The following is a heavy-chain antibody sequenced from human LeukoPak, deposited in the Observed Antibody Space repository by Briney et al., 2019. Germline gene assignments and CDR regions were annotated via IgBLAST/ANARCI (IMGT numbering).Heavy chain of an antibody. J-gene: IGHJ3*02. CDR1: GGSISSSSYH. CDR3: ARDRAHYYDSSGFGDAFDI. D-gene: IGHD3-22*01. V-gene: IGHV4-39*07. CDR2: IYYSGST. Sequence: SETLSLTCTVSGGSISSSSYHWGWIRQPPGKGLEWIGSIYYSGSTYYNPSLKSRVTISVDTSKNQFSLKLSSVTAADTAVYYCARDRAHYYDSSGFGDAFDIWGQGTMVTVSS.